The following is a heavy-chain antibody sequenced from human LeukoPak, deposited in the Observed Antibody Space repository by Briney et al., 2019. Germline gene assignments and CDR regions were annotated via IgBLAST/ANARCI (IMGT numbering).Heavy chain of an antibody. D-gene: IGHD4-17*01. J-gene: IGHJ4*02. Sequence: TSETLSLTCTVSGGSISSSSYYWGWIRQPPGKGLEWIGSIYYSGSTYYNPSLKSRVTISVDTSKNQFSLKLSSVTAADTAAYYCARRDDYGDYRDYWGQGTLVTVSS. CDR3: ARRDDYGDYRDY. CDR2: IYYSGST. V-gene: IGHV4-39*01. CDR1: GGSISSSSYY.